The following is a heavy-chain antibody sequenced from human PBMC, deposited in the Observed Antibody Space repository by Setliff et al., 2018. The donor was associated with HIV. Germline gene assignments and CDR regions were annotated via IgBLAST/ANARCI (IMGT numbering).Heavy chain of an antibody. CDR3: ASLPPLYDSSGYYSDY. V-gene: IGHV4-39*01. Sequence: SETLSLTCSVSGDSISSSGYYWGWIRQPPGKGLEWIGSIYYSGSTYYNPSLNSRVTISVDASKNQFSLKLSSVTAADTAVYYCASLPPLYDSSGYYSDYWGQGTLVTVSS. CDR2: IYYSGST. D-gene: IGHD3-22*01. J-gene: IGHJ4*02. CDR1: GDSISSSGYY.